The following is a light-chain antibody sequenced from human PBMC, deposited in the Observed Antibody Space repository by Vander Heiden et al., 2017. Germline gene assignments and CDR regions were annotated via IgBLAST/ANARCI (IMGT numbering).Light chain of an antibody. V-gene: IGKV4-1*01. CDR3: QQYYGSPHT. CDR1: QSVLSSSNNKNY. CDR2: WAS. J-gene: IGKJ1*01. Sequence: DIVMTQSPDSLAVSLGERATINCKSSQSVLSSSNNKNYLAWYQQKPGQPPKLLIYWASTRESGVPDRFSGSGSGTDFTLTISSLQAEDVAVYYCQQYYGSPHTFGQGTKVEIK.